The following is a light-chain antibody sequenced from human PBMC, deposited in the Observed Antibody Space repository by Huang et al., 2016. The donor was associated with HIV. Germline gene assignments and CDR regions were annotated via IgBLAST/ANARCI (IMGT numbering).Light chain of an antibody. CDR1: QSITTY. Sequence: DIQMTQSPPSLSASLGDRVTITCRASQSITTYLNWYRHKPGEAPDLLIHATSTLQNWVPSRFSGGGSGTDFTLTITNLQPEDVASYYCQQSYNLPYTFGRGTKVDIK. J-gene: IGKJ2*01. CDR2: ATS. CDR3: QQSYNLPYT. V-gene: IGKV1-39*01.